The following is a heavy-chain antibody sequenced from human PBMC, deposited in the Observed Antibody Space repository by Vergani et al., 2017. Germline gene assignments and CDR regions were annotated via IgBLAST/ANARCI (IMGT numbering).Heavy chain of an antibody. CDR3: AREKATAAATYFYYMDV. CDR2: INHSGST. Sequence: QVQLHQWGAGLLKPSETLSLTCDVSGGSFNGFYWTWIRQSPGKGLEWIGEINHSGSTNYNPSLKSRVTLSIDTSKKQFSLKLNAVTAADTAVYYCAREKATAAATYFYYMDVWDKGTTVTVSS. CDR1: GGSFNGFY. J-gene: IGHJ6*03. V-gene: IGHV4-34*01. D-gene: IGHD6-13*01.